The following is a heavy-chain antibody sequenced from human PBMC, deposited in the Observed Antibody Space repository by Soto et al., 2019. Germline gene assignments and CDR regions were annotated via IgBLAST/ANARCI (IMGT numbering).Heavy chain of an antibody. CDR2: LYYSGST. CDR1: GGSISSYY. CDR3: ARAAAGTLG. V-gene: IGHV4-59*01. D-gene: IGHD6-13*01. J-gene: IGHJ4*02. Sequence: QVQLQESGPGLVKPSETLSLTCTVSGGSISSYYWSWIRQPPGKGLEWIGYLYYSGSTNYNPSLTSRFTISVDTSKNQFSLKLSSVTAADTAVYYCARAAAGTLGWGQGTLVTVSS.